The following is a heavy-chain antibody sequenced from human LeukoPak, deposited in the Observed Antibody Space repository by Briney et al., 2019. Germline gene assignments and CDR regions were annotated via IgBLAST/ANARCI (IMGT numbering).Heavy chain of an antibody. V-gene: IGHV3-7*01. Sequence: PGKSLRLSCAASGFTFGTYWMSWIRQAPGKGLEWVANINRNGSERYYVDSVKGRFTISRDNARNSLYLEMHSLRAEDTAVYYCARDLVGASHCWGQGTLVTVSS. CDR3: ARDLVGASHC. D-gene: IGHD1-26*01. J-gene: IGHJ4*02. CDR1: GFTFGTYW. CDR2: INRNGSER.